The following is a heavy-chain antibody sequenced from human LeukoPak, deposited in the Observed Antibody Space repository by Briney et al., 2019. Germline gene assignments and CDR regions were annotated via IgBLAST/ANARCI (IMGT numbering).Heavy chain of an antibody. CDR1: GYTFTDYY. D-gene: IGHD1-26*01. CDR3: AAGSRGSYVRAFDI. CDR2: INPNSGDT. J-gene: IGHJ3*02. Sequence: ASVKVSCKASGYTFTDYYMHWVRQAPGQGLEWMGWINPNSGDTYYAPKFQGRVTVARDTSISTAYMELSSLRSEDTAVYYCAAGSRGSYVRAFDIWGQGTMVTVSS. V-gene: IGHV1-2*02.